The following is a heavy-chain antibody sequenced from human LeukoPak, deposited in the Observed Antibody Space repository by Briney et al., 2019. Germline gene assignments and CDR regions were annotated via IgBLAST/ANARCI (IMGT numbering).Heavy chain of an antibody. CDR2: IYYSGGT. D-gene: IGHD3-16*01. CDR3: ARVAAVTFGGVAQTTRYYYMDV. V-gene: IGHV4-59*12. Sequence: SETLSLTCTVSGGSISSYYWSWIRQPPGKGLEWIGYIYYSGGTNYNPSLKSRVTISVDTSKNQFSLKLSSVTAADTAMYYCARVAAVTFGGVAQTTRYYYMDVWGKGTTVTISS. J-gene: IGHJ6*03. CDR1: GGSISSYY.